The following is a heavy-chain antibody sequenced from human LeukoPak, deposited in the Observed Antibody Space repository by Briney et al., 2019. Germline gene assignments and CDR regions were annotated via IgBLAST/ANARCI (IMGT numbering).Heavy chain of an antibody. J-gene: IGHJ4*02. D-gene: IGHD1-1*01. CDR1: GSSFSSYS. V-gene: IGHV3-21*01. CDR2: ISSSSKYI. Sequence: GGSLRLSCGDSGSSFSSYSMNWVRQAPGKDLEWVSSISSSSKYIYYADSVKGRFTISRDNAKNSLCLQMNGLRADDTAVYYCVRSPQGTGSPADYWGQGTLVTASS. CDR3: VRSPQGTGSPADY.